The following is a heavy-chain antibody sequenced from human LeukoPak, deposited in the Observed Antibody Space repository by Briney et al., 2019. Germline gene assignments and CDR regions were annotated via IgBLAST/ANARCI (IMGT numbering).Heavy chain of an antibody. CDR2: IYYSGST. CDR1: GGSIRSYY. Sequence: SETLFLTCTVSGGSIRSYYWSWMRQPPGKGLEWVGYIYYSGSTNFNPSLKSRVTISVDTSKNQFSLKLSSVTAADTAVYYCARGFGVALLFDYWGQGTLVTVSS. V-gene: IGHV4-59*01. J-gene: IGHJ4*02. CDR3: ARGFGVALLFDY. D-gene: IGHD3-3*01.